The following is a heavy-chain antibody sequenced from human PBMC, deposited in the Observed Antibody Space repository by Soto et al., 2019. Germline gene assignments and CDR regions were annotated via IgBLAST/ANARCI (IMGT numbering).Heavy chain of an antibody. V-gene: IGHV1-8*01. Sequence: ASVKVSCKASGYTFTSYDINWVRQATGQGLEWMGWMNPNSGNTGYAQKFQGRVTMTRNTSISTAYMELSSLRSEDTAVYYCARSPPLWNCSSTSCYGYYYMDVWGKGTTVTVSS. J-gene: IGHJ6*03. CDR2: MNPNSGNT. CDR3: ARSPPLWNCSSTSCYGYYYMDV. CDR1: GYTFTSYD. D-gene: IGHD2-2*01.